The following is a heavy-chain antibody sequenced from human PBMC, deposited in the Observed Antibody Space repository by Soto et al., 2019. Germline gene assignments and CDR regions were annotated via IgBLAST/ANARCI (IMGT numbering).Heavy chain of an antibody. CDR2: IIPIFGTA. CDR3: ARDAVVDCSSTSCYLYYFDY. Sequence: GASVKVSCKASGGTFSSYAISWVRQAPGQGLEWMGGIIPIFGTANYAQKFQGRVTITADESTSTAYMELSSLRSEDTAVYYCARDAVVDCSSTSCYLYYFDYWGQGTLVTVSS. CDR1: GGTFSSYA. J-gene: IGHJ4*02. D-gene: IGHD2-2*01. V-gene: IGHV1-69*13.